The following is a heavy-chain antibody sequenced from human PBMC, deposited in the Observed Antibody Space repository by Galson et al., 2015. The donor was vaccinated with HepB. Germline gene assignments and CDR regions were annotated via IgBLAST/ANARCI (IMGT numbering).Heavy chain of an antibody. J-gene: IGHJ5*02. CDR2: ISYDGSNK. CDR3: AKGRVYQYCSSTSCPNWFDP. V-gene: IGHV3-30*18. Sequence: SLRLSCAASGFTFSSYGMHWVRQAPGKGLEWVAVISYDGSNKYYADSVKGRFTISRDNSKNTLYLQMNSLRAEDTAVYYCAKGRVYQYCSSTSCPNWFDPWGQGTLVTVSS. D-gene: IGHD2-2*01. CDR1: GFTFSSYG.